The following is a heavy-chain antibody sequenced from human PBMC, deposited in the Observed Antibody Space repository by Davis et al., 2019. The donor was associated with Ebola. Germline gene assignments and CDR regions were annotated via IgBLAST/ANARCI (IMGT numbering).Heavy chain of an antibody. Sequence: GESLKISCAASGFTFSSYGMHWIRQAPGKGLEWVAVISYDGSNKYYADSVKGRFTISRDNSKNTLYLQMNSLRAEDTAVYYCARANGYSYGDGMDVWGQGTTVTVSS. CDR3: ARANGYSYGDGMDV. CDR2: ISYDGSNK. J-gene: IGHJ6*02. CDR1: GFTFSSYG. V-gene: IGHV3-30*03. D-gene: IGHD5-18*01.